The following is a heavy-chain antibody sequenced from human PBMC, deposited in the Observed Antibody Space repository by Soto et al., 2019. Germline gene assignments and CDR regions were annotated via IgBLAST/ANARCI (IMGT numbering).Heavy chain of an antibody. CDR1: GCSSVGSGW. Sequence: RCGVAGCSSVGSGWWSRVSQPSGKGLEWIGEIYHSGSTNYNPSLKSRVTMSVDTSKNQFSLNLSSVTAADTAVYYCARVDYDFWSGSSPSNYGMYAWVPGTTVTSP. V-gene: IGHV4-4*02. CDR3: ARVDYDFWSGSSPSNYGMYA. CDR2: IYHSGST. D-gene: IGHD3-3*01. J-gene: IGHJ6*02.